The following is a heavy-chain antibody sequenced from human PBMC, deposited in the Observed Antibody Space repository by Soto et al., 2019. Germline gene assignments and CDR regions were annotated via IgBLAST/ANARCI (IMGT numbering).Heavy chain of an antibody. Sequence: QEQLQESGPGLVKPSETLSLTCTVSGGSISSYYWSWIRQPPGKGLEWIGYNYYSGSTNYNPSLKSRVARSVDTSKSQFSLKLSSVTAADAAVYYCARVPYSGSYFDYWGQGALVTVSS. CDR3: ARVPYSGSYFDY. D-gene: IGHD1-26*01. J-gene: IGHJ4*02. V-gene: IGHV4-59*01. CDR1: GGSISSYY. CDR2: NYYSGST.